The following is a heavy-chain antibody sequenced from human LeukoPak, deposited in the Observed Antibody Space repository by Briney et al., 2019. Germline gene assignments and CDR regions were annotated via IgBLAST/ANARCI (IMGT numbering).Heavy chain of an antibody. J-gene: IGHJ5*02. Sequence: ASVKVSCKASGGTFSSYAISWVRQAPGQGLEWMGGIIPIFGTANYAQKFQGRVTITADESTSTAYMELSSLRSEDTAVYYCARGALVGATLNWFDPWGQGTLVTVSS. CDR2: IIPIFGTA. V-gene: IGHV1-69*13. CDR3: ARGALVGATLNWFDP. CDR1: GGTFSSYA. D-gene: IGHD1-26*01.